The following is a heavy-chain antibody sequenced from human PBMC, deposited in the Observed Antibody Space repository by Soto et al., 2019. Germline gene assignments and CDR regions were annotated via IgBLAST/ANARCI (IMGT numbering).Heavy chain of an antibody. CDR3: ARDVASAGTTWFDT. J-gene: IGHJ5*02. D-gene: IGHD6-13*01. Sequence: ASVKVSCKASGYTFTSYGISWVRQAPGQGLEWMGWISVYNGNTNYAQNLQGRVTMTTHTSTTTAYMEVRSLRSDDTAVYYCARDVASAGTTWFDTWGQGTPVTVSS. V-gene: IGHV1-18*01. CDR2: ISVYNGNT. CDR1: GYTFTSYG.